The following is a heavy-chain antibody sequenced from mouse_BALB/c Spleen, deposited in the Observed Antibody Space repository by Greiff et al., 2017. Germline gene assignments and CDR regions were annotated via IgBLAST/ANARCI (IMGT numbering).Heavy chain of an antibody. J-gene: IGHJ4*01. CDR1: GYTFTSYW. D-gene: IGHD2-10*02. Sequence: VQLQQSGAELVKPGAPVKLSCKASGYTFTSYWMNWVKQRPGRGLEWIGRIDPSDSETHYNQKFKDKATLTVDKSSSTAYIQLSSLTSEDSAVYYCARWRYGDAMDYWGQGTSVTVSS. CDR2: IDPSDSET. CDR3: ARWRYGDAMDY. V-gene: IGHV1-69*02.